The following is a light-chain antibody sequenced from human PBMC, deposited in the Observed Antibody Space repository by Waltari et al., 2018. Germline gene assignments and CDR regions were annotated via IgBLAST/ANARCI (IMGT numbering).Light chain of an antibody. V-gene: IGKV1-9*01. CDR3: QQLNGYPLT. J-gene: IGKJ4*01. CDR1: QGISSY. Sequence: DIQLTQSPSFLSASVGDRVTITCRASQGISSYLAWYQQKPGKAPKLLIYAASTLQSGVPSTFSGSGSGTEFTRTISSLQPEDFATYYCQQLNGYPLTFGGGTKVEIK. CDR2: AAS.